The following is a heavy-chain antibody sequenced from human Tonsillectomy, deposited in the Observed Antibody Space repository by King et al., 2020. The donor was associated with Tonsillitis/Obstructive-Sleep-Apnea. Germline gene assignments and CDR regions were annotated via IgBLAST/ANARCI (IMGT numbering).Heavy chain of an antibody. CDR1: GFTFSSYE. D-gene: IGHD3-22*01. CDR3: AGGSRVTMIVVVVKEINDAVDI. CDR2: ISSSGSTI. V-gene: IGHV3-48*03. Sequence: VQLVESGGGLVQPGGSLRLSCAASGFTFSSYEMNWVRQAPGKGLEWVSYISSSGSTIYYADSVKGRFTISRDNAKNSLYLQMNSLRAEDTAVYYCAGGSRVTMIVVVVKEINDAVDIWGKGTRVTVSS. J-gene: IGHJ3*02.